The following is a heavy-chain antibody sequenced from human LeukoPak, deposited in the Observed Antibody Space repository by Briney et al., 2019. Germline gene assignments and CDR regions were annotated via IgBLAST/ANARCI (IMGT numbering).Heavy chain of an antibody. J-gene: IGHJ6*02. CDR1: GFTFSSYG. CDR3: AKGGYYDSSGYYPLGDV. D-gene: IGHD3-22*01. V-gene: IGHV3-30*18. Sequence: HPGGSLRLSCAASGFTFSSYGMHWVRQAPGKGLEWVAVISYDGSNKYYADSVKGRFTISRDNSKNTLYLQMNSLRAEDTAVYYRAKGGYYDSSGYYPLGDVWGQGTTVTVSS. CDR2: ISYDGSNK.